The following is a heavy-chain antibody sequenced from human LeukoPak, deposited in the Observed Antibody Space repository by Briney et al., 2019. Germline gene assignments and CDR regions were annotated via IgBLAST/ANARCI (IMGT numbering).Heavy chain of an antibody. CDR1: GFTFSNYA. J-gene: IGHJ4*02. V-gene: IGHV3-23*01. CDR2: ISGSGAST. D-gene: IGHD2-15*01. Sequence: PGGSLRLSCAASGFTFSNYAMSWVRQAPGKGLEWVSAISGSGASTYYADSAKGRFTISRDNSKNTLYLQMNSLRAEDTAVYYCAKGRAVEVVAAFNYWGQGTVVTVSS. CDR3: AKGRAVEVVAAFNY.